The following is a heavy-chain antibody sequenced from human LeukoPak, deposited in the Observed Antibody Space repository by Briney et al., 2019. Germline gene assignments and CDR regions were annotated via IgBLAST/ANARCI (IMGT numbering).Heavy chain of an antibody. CDR1: GHTLTELS. CDR2: FDPEDGET. D-gene: IGHD3-16*02. V-gene: IGHV1-24*01. J-gene: IGHJ4*02. Sequence: GASVKVSCKVSGHTLTELSMHWVRQAPGKGLEWMGGFDPEDGETIYAQKFQGRVTMTEDTSTDTAYMELSSLRSEDTAVYYCATYLYVWGSYRLDYWGQGTLVTVSS. CDR3: ATYLYVWGSYRLDY.